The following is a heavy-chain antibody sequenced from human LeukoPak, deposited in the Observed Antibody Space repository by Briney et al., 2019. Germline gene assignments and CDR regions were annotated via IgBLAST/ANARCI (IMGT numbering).Heavy chain of an antibody. D-gene: IGHD3-10*01. Sequence: KTGGSLRLSXAASGFTFSSYSMNWVRQAPGKGLEWVSSISSSSSYIYYADSVKGRFTISRDNAKNSLYLQMNSLRAEDTAVYYCARVPNYSWFGDWWGQGTLVTVSS. CDR3: ARVPNYSWFGDW. CDR1: GFTFSSYS. V-gene: IGHV3-21*01. CDR2: ISSSSSYI. J-gene: IGHJ4*02.